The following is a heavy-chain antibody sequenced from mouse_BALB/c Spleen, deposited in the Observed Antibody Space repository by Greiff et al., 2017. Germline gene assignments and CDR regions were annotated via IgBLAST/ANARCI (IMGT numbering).Heavy chain of an antibody. CDR1: GFNIKDYY. CDR3: SAGYDYDRNYFDY. CDR2: IDPENGDT. J-gene: IGHJ2*01. Sequence: VQLQQSGAELVRSGASVKLSCTASGFNIKDYYMHWVKQRPEQGLEWIGWIDPENGDTEYAPKFQGKATMTADTSSNTAYLQLSSLTSEDTAVYYCSAGYDYDRNYFDYWGQGTTLTVSS. V-gene: IGHV14-4*02. D-gene: IGHD2-4*01.